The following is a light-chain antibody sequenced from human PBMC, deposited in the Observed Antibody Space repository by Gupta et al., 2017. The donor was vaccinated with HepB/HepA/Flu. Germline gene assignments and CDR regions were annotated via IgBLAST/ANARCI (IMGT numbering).Light chain of an antibody. Sequence: QSVLTQPPSLSAAPGQRVTISCSGSNSNIGTNYVSWYQHLPGTAPKLLIHENNKRPSGIPDRFSGSRSGTSATLGITGLQTGDEADYYCGAWDSSLSVGVFGGGTQLSVL. V-gene: IGLV1-51*02. CDR2: ENN. J-gene: IGLJ3*02. CDR3: GAWDSSLSVGV. CDR1: NSNIGTNY.